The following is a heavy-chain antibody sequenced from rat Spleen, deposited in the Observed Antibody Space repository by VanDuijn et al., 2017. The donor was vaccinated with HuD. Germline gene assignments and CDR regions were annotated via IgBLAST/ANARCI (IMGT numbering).Heavy chain of an antibody. J-gene: IGHJ1*01. CDR1: GFTFSDYY. D-gene: IGHD1-6*01. Sequence: EVQLVESDGGLVQPGRSLKLSCAASGFTFSDYYMAWVRQAPGKGLEWVASITNTGGSTYYVDSVKGRFTISRDNTKSTLYLQMDSLRSEDTATYYCTRKYTTDYYWYFDFWGPGTMVTVSS. CDR2: ITNTGGST. V-gene: IGHV5-20*01. CDR3: TRKYTTDYYWYFDF.